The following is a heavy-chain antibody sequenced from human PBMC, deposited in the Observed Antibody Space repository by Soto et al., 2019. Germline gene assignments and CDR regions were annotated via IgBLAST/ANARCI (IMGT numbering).Heavy chain of an antibody. CDR3: VHRYGGNSYFES. J-gene: IGHJ4*02. D-gene: IGHD2-21*02. Sequence: QITLKESGPTVVKPTQTLTLTCTFSGFSLTTSGVGVAWIRQPPGEALEWLAIIFWDDAKRYSPSLERRLTLTKDTSKNQVVLTMTNMDHVDTATYYGVHRYGGNSYFESWGQGTLVTVSS. CDR2: IFWDDAK. V-gene: IGHV2-5*02. CDR1: GFSLTTSGVG.